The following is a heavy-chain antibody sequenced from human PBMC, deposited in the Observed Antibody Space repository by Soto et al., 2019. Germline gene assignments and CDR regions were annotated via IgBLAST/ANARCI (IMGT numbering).Heavy chain of an antibody. Sequence: ASVKVSCKASGYTFTSYGISWVRQAPGQGLEWMGWISAYNGNTNYAQKLQGRVTMTTDTSTSTAYMELRSLRSDDTAVYYCARDSGFLEWGDSHYYCGMDVWGQGTTVTVSS. CDR1: GYTFTSYG. D-gene: IGHD3-3*01. CDR2: ISAYNGNT. J-gene: IGHJ6*02. V-gene: IGHV1-18*01. CDR3: ARDSGFLEWGDSHYYCGMDV.